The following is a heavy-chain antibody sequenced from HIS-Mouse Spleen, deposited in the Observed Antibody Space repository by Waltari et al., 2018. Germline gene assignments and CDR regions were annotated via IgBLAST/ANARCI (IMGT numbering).Heavy chain of an antibody. CDR1: GYTFPSYD. V-gene: IGHV1-8*01. J-gene: IGHJ4*02. CDR2: INPNSGNT. Sequence: QLQLVQSGAEGKEPGAAVKGSCKASGYTFPSYDINWVRQATGQGHGWMGWINPNSGNTGYAQKFQGRVTMTRNTSISTAYMELSSLRSEDTAVYYCAARFGESHFDYWGQGTLVTVSS. CDR3: AARFGESHFDY. D-gene: IGHD3-10*01.